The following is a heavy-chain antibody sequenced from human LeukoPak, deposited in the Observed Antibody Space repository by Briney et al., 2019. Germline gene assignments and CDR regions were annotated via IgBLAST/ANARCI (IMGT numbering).Heavy chain of an antibody. CDR3: ARDLYNWNRPDYDAFDI. CDR2: IRYDGSNK. V-gene: IGHV3-30*02. D-gene: IGHD1-20*01. CDR1: GFTFSSYG. Sequence: GGSLRLSCAASGFTFSSYGMHWVRQAPGKGLEWVAFIRYDGSNKYYADSVKGRFTISRDNSKNTLYLQMNSLRAEDTAVYYCARDLYNWNRPDYDAFDIWGQGTMVTVSS. J-gene: IGHJ3*02.